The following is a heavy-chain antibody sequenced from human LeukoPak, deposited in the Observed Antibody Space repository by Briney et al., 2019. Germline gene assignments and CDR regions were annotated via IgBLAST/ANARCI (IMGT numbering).Heavy chain of an antibody. CDR1: GFTFSDYY. D-gene: IGHD7-27*01. CDR3: ASGSGDFQFDP. V-gene: IGHV3-11*01. Sequence: GGSLTLSCAASGFTFSDYYMSWIRPAPGKGLEWVSYISSSGSTIYYADSVKGRFTISRDNAKNSLYLQMNSLGAEDTAVYYCASGSGDFQFDPWGQGTLVTVSS. J-gene: IGHJ5*02. CDR2: ISSSGSTI.